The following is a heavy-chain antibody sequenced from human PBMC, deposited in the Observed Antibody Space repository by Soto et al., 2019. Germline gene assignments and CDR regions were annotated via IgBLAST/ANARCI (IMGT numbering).Heavy chain of an antibody. D-gene: IGHD3-10*01. CDR2: IYHSGST. J-gene: IGHJ4*02. V-gene: IGHV4-4*02. Sequence: SETLSLTCAVSGGSIRSSNWWSWVRQPPGKGLEWIGEIYHSGSTNYNPSLKSRVTISVDTSKNHFSLRMSSVTAADTAVYYCARESDSGSYYFDYWGRGTLVTVSS. CDR3: ARESDSGSYYFDY. CDR1: GGSIRSSNW.